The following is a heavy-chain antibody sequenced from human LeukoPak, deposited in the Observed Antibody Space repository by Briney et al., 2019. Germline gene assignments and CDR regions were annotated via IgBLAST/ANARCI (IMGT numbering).Heavy chain of an antibody. CDR1: GFTFSDYY. D-gene: IGHD4-23*01. CDR3: ARGIRLTSVVEHLF. V-gene: IGHV3-11*06. J-gene: IGHJ4*02. CDR2: ISDSSGYT. Sequence: GGSLRLSCAASGFTFSDYYMSWIRQAPGKGLEWVSYISDSSGYTNYADSVKGRFTISRDNAKNSLYLQMNSLRAEDTAVYYCARGIRLTSVVEHLFWGQGTPVTVSS.